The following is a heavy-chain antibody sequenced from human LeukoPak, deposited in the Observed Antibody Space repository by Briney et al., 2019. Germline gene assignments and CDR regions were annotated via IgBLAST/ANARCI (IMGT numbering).Heavy chain of an antibody. J-gene: IGHJ4*02. CDR2: IKEDGSHA. CDR3: ASDRAYSQFDY. Sequence: PGGSLRLSCGASGFSLSTYWMDWVRQAPGKGLEWVASIKEDGSHADYADSVRGRFTVSRDNTKNSLYLQMNSLRVDDTAVYYCASDRAYSQFDYWGQGTLVTVSS. D-gene: IGHD2-15*01. V-gene: IGHV3-7*01. CDR1: GFSLSTYW.